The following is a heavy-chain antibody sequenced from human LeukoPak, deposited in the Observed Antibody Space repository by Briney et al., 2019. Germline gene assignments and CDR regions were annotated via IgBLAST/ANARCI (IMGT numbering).Heavy chain of an antibody. CDR2: INPNSGVT. Sequence: GASVKVSCKASGYTFTDDYVHWVRQAPGQGLEWMGWINPNSGVTNYAQKFQGRVTMTRDMSISTAYMELSRLRSDDTAVYYCARRPSVVTPYYYYYYMDVWGKGTTVTVSS. D-gene: IGHD4-23*01. CDR3: ARRPSVVTPYYYYYYMDV. CDR1: GYTFTDDY. J-gene: IGHJ6*03. V-gene: IGHV1-2*02.